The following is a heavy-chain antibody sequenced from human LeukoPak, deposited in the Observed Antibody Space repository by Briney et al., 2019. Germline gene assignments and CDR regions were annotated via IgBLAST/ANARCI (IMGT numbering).Heavy chain of an antibody. CDR3: ARDDQVGATLDY. D-gene: IGHD1-26*01. V-gene: IGHV1-18*04. Sequence: ASVKVSCKASGYTFTGYYMHWVRQAPGQGLQWMGWINPNGGNTNYAQKLQGRVTMTTDTSTSTAYMELRSLRSDDTAVYYCARDDQVGATLDYWGQGTLVTVSS. CDR2: INPNGGNT. CDR1: GYTFTGYY. J-gene: IGHJ4*02.